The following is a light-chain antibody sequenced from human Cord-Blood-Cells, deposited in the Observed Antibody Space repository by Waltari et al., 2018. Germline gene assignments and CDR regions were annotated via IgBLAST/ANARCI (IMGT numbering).Light chain of an antibody. V-gene: IGLV2-8*01. CDR2: EFS. CDR1: SSDVGGYNY. CDR3: SSYAGSNNFVV. J-gene: IGLJ2*01. Sequence: QSALTQPPSASGSPGQSVTISCTGTSSDVGGYNYVSWYQQHPDKAPKLMIYEFSKRPSGVPVRFSGSKSGNTASLTVSGLQAEDEADYYCSSYAGSNNFVVFGGGTKLTVL.